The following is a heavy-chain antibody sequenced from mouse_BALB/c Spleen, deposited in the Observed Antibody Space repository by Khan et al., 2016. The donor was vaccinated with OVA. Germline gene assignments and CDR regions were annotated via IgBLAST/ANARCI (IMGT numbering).Heavy chain of an antibody. CDR2: IWSDGSA. Sequence: QVQLQQSGPGLVAPSQSLSITCTISGFSLTNYGVHWVRQPPGKGLEWLVVIWSDGSATYNSALKSRLSISKDNSKSQVFLKMNSLQTDDTARYYCARQPYYYYYIMDYWGQGTSVTVSS. D-gene: IGHD2-10*01. J-gene: IGHJ4*01. CDR1: GFSLTNYG. V-gene: IGHV2-6-1*01. CDR3: ARQPYYYYYIMDY.